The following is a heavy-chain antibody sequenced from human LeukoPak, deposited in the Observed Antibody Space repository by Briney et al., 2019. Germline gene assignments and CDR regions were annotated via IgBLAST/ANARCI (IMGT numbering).Heavy chain of an antibody. V-gene: IGHV4-39*07. Sequence: PSETLSLTCSVSGDSISFSFYYWGWIRQPPGKGREGIGSVYYSGTTSYNPSLKRPVTISVDMSKNHFSLKLASVTAADTAVYFCARGDYSDSQRFAPWGQGILVTVSS. CDR2: VYYSGTT. D-gene: IGHD3-22*01. CDR1: GDSISFSFYY. J-gene: IGHJ5*02. CDR3: ARGDYSDSQRFAP.